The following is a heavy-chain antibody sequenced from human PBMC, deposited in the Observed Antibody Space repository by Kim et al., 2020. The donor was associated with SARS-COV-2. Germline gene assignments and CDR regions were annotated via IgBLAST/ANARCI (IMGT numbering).Heavy chain of an antibody. Sequence: SETLSLTCTVSGGSISSYYWSWIRQPPGKGLEWIGYIYYSGSTNYNPSLKSRVTISVDTSKNQFSLKLSSVTAADTAVYYCARGWVGVGATRWFDPWGQGTLVTVSS. CDR2: IYYSGST. V-gene: IGHV4-59*01. D-gene: IGHD1-26*01. CDR1: GGSISSYY. J-gene: IGHJ5*02. CDR3: ARGWVGVGATRWFDP.